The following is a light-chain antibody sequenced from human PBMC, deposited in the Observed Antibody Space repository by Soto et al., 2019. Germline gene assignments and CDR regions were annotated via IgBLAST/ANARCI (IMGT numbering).Light chain of an antibody. V-gene: IGKV3-15*01. J-gene: IGKJ3*01. CDR3: QQYHDWPPIT. CDR2: CAA. Sequence: EIVMTQSPDTLSVSPGEGVTLSCRASQSVSSDLAWYQQQPGQSASLLLYCAATRATAIPARFCGGGSGTEFTLTTSSLQYEDVAIDYCQQYHDWPPITFGPGTKVEIK. CDR1: QSVSSD.